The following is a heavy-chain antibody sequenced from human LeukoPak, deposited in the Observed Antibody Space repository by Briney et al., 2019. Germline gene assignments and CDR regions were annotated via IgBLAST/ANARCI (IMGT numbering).Heavy chain of an antibody. CDR3: ARVKMVRGVSLDY. D-gene: IGHD3-10*01. V-gene: IGHV3-74*01. Sequence: PGGSLRLSCAASGLTFSSYWMHWVRQAPGKGLVWVSRINSDGSSTSYADSVKGRFTISRDNAKNTLYLQMNSLRAEDTAVYYCARVKMVRGVSLDYWGQGTLVTVSP. J-gene: IGHJ4*02. CDR2: INSDGSST. CDR1: GLTFSSYW.